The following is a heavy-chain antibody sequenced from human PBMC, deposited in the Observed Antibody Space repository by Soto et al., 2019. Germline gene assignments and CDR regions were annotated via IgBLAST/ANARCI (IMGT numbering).Heavy chain of an antibody. Sequence: QVQLVESGGGVVQPGRSLRLSCAASGFTFSSYGMHWVRQAPGKGLEWVAVIWYDGSNKYYADSVKGRFTSSRDNSKNTLYMQMNIPRAEDTAVYYCARDFYGDPGGVGMDVWGQGTTVTVSS. J-gene: IGHJ6*02. CDR2: IWYDGSNK. D-gene: IGHD4-17*01. V-gene: IGHV3-33*01. CDR1: GFTFSSYG. CDR3: ARDFYGDPGGVGMDV.